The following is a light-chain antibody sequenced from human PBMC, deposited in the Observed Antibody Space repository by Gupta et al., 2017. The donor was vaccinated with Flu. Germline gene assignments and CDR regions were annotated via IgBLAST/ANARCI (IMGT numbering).Light chain of an antibody. V-gene: IGLV2-14*01. Sequence: QSALTHPASVSGSPGQSITISCTGTSSDVGGYNYVSWYQQHPGKAPKLMLYEVSNRPSGVSNRFSGSKSGNTASLTISGLQAEDEADYYCSSYTSSSIGVFGGGTTLTVL. J-gene: IGLJ3*02. CDR3: SSYTSSSIGV. CDR1: SSDVGGYNY. CDR2: EVS.